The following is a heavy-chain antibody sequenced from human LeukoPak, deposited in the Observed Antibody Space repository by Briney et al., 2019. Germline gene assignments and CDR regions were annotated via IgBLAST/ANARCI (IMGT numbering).Heavy chain of an antibody. CDR2: IASKTYGGTA. Sequence: GGSLRLSCAASVFTFSTYNMNWVRQAPGKGLEWVGFIASKTYGGTAEYAASVKGRFTISRDDSKSIAYLQMNSLKTEDTAVYFCSRDQTPYYWGQGTLVTVSS. CDR3: SRDQTPYY. V-gene: IGHV3-49*04. J-gene: IGHJ4*02. CDR1: VFTFSTYN.